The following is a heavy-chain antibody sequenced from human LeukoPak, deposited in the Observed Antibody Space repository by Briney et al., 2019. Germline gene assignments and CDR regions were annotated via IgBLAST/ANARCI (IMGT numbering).Heavy chain of an antibody. CDR1: GYTFTSYD. D-gene: IGHD3-16*01. J-gene: IGHJ3*02. CDR3: ARDRGRGGLISAFDI. V-gene: IGHV1-2*04. Sequence: ASVKVSCKASGYTFTSYDIHWVRQAPGQGLEWMGWINTNSGGTNYAQKFQDWVTMTRQTSIGTAYMELRRLGTDDTAVYYCARDRGRGGLISAFDIWGQGTMVTVSS. CDR2: INTNSGGT.